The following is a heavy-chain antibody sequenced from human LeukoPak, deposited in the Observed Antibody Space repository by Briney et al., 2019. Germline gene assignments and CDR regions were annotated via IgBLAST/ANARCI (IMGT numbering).Heavy chain of an antibody. J-gene: IGHJ4*02. Sequence: GGSLRLSCAASGFTFSNYWMSWVRQAPGKGLEWVANIKQDGSEKYYVDSVKGRFTISRGNAKNSLYLQMNSLRAEDTAVYYCAGSSSRVPAVFDYWGQGTLVTVSS. CDR1: GFTFSNYW. CDR2: IKQDGSEK. CDR3: AGSSSRVPAVFDY. V-gene: IGHV3-7*01. D-gene: IGHD6-13*01.